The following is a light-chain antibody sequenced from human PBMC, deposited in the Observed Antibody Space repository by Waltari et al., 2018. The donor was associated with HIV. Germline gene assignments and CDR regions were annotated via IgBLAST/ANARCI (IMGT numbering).Light chain of an antibody. Sequence: DIQMTQYPSTLSASVGDRVTITCRASQSISSWLAWYQQKPGKAPKLLIYKASSLESGVPARFSGSGSGTEFTLTISSLQPDDFATYYCQQYNSYSGTFGQGTKVEIK. CDR2: KAS. CDR3: QQYNSYSGT. CDR1: QSISSW. J-gene: IGKJ1*01. V-gene: IGKV1-5*03.